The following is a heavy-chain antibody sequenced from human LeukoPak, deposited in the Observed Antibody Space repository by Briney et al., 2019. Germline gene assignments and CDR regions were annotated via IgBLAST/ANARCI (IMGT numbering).Heavy chain of an antibody. J-gene: IGHJ4*02. D-gene: IGHD6-13*01. Sequence: GGSLRLSCAASGFTFSSYAMSWVRQAPGKGLEWVSAISGSGGSTYYADSVKGRFTISRDNSKNTLYLQMNSLRAGDTAVYYCAKHSSWHTRHIDYWGQGTLVTVSS. CDR3: AKHSSWHTRHIDY. CDR1: GFTFSSYA. CDR2: ISGSGGST. V-gene: IGHV3-23*01.